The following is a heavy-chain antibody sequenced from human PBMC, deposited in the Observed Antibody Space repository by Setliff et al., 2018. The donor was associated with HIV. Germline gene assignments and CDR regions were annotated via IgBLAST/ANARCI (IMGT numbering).Heavy chain of an antibody. D-gene: IGHD2-21*01. CDR2: VSQSGST. CDR1: GVSINRTDHY. V-gene: IGHV4-39*01. J-gene: IGHJ5*02. CDR3: ARVPVAGANWFDP. Sequence: TPSETLSLTCSVSGVSINRTDHYWGWIRQSPGKRLEWIGSVSQSGSTYYNPSLKSRITISVDRSKNLFSLKLISVTAADQGVYYCARVPVAGANWFDPWGLGTLVTVSS.